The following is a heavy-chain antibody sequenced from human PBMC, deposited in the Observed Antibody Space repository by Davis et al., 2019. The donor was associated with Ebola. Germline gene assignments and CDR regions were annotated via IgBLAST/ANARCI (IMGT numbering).Heavy chain of an antibody. CDR1: GGSISGYH. V-gene: IGHV4-4*07. CDR3: AREGGYPYAIDY. Sequence: PSETLSLTCTVSGGSISGYHWNWIRRPAGKGLEWIGHINNSGHTNYSPSLRSRVTISIDTSKNQFSLSLTSVTAADTAVYFCAREGGYPYAIDYWGQGILVTVSS. D-gene: IGHD5-18*01. CDR2: INNSGHT. J-gene: IGHJ4*02.